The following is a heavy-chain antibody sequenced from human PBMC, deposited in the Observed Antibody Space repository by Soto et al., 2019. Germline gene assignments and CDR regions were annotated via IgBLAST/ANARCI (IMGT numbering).Heavy chain of an antibody. D-gene: IGHD3-10*01. V-gene: IGHV3-21*01. Sequence: PGGSLRLSCAASGFTFSRYYMNWVRQAPGKGLEWVSSISTTSTYTHYADSLKGRFTISRDNAKKLLYLEMDSLRAEDTAVYYCAKEGRLASPAGDYFDSWGPGTLVTVSS. CDR1: GFTFSRYY. J-gene: IGHJ4*02. CDR3: AKEGRLASPAGDYFDS. CDR2: ISTTSTYT.